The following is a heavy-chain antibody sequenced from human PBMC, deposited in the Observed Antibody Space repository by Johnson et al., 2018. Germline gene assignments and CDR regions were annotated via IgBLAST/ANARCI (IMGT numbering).Heavy chain of an antibody. D-gene: IGHD6-19*01. CDR2: IWYDGSNK. Sequence: QDQLVQSGGGVVQPGRSLRLCCAASGFTFSSYGMHWVRQAPGKGLEWVAVIWYDGSNKYYADSVKGRFTISRDHSKNTLYLQMNSLRAEATAVYYCASTGGVAVAADAFDIWGQGTMVTVSS. V-gene: IGHV3-33*01. CDR3: ASTGGVAVAADAFDI. CDR1: GFTFSSYG. J-gene: IGHJ3*02.